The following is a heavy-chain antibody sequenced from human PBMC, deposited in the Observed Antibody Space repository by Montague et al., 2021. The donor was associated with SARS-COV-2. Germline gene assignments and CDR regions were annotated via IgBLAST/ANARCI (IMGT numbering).Heavy chain of an antibody. CDR1: KFAFSTYA. V-gene: IGHV3-30*04. J-gene: IGHJ3*02. Sequence: SLRLSCAASKFAFSTYAMHWVRQAPGKGLEWVAVIPLDGRNTQYSDSVKGRFTISRDNSKNTLSLQMNSLRVEDTAVYYCARDRGNWGQEKGTFDIWGQGTVVTVSS. CDR3: ARDRGNWGQEKGTFDI. D-gene: IGHD7-27*01. CDR2: IPLDGRNT.